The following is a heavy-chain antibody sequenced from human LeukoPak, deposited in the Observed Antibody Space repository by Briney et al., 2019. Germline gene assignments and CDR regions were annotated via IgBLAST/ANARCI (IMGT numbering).Heavy chain of an antibody. Sequence: GGSLRLSCAASGFSFNSYSMNWVRQAPGKGLEWVSRINSDGSSTSYADSVKGRFTISRDNAKNTLYLQMNSLRAEDTAVYYCARLSGSYYSHNWFDPWGQGTLVTVSS. J-gene: IGHJ5*02. CDR1: GFSFNSYS. CDR3: ARLSGSYYSHNWFDP. V-gene: IGHV3-74*01. D-gene: IGHD1-26*01. CDR2: INSDGSST.